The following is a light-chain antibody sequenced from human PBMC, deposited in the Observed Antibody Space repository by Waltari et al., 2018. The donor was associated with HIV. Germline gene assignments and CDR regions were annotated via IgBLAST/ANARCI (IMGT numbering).Light chain of an antibody. J-gene: IGLJ3*02. CDR3: CSYAGNYPVL. CDR2: DVT. Sequence: QSALTQPRSVSGSPGQSVTISCTGTSSDVGGYNYVSWYQQNPGKAPKFIIYDVTKRPSCVPDRFSGSKSCNTASLTISGLQAEDEADYYCCSYAGNYPVLFGGGTKLTVL. V-gene: IGLV2-11*01. CDR1: SSDVGGYNY.